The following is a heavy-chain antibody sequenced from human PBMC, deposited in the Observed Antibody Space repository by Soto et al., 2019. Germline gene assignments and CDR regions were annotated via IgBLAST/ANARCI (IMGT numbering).Heavy chain of an antibody. V-gene: IGHV3-23*01. CDR3: AKVFFSVVVAAQAFDI. Sequence: VQLLESGGGLVQPGGSLRLSCAASGFTFSSYAMSWVRQAPGKGLEWVSAISGSGGSTYYADSVKGRFTISRDNSKNTLYLQMNSLRAEDTAVYYCAKVFFSVVVAAQAFDIWGQGTMVTVSS. CDR1: GFTFSSYA. CDR2: ISGSGGST. D-gene: IGHD2-15*01. J-gene: IGHJ3*02.